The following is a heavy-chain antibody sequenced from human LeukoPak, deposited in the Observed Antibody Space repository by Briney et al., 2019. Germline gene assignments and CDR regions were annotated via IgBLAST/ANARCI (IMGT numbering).Heavy chain of an antibody. V-gene: IGHV1-69*05. Sequence: SVKVSCKASGGTFTSYAISWVRQAPGQGLEWKGGIIPIFGTANYAQKFQGRVTITTDESTSTAYMELSSLRSEDTAVYYCARDRGGYFDYWGQGTLVTVSS. J-gene: IGHJ4*02. D-gene: IGHD3-22*01. CDR1: GGTFTSYA. CDR3: ARDRGGYFDY. CDR2: IIPIFGTA.